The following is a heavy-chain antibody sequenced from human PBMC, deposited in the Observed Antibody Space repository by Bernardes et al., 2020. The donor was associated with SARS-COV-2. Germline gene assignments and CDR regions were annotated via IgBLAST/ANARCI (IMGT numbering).Heavy chain of an antibody. J-gene: IGHJ6*02. D-gene: IGHD1-26*01. CDR3: ARDQAIVGDLGYYYYYGMDV. Sequence: GGSLRLSCAASGFTFSSYSMNWVRQAPGKGLEWVSSISSSSSYIYYADSVKGRFTISRDNAKNSLYLQMNSLRAEDTAVYYCARDQAIVGDLGYYYYYGMDVWGQGTTVTVSS. CDR2: ISSSSSYI. V-gene: IGHV3-21*01. CDR1: GFTFSSYS.